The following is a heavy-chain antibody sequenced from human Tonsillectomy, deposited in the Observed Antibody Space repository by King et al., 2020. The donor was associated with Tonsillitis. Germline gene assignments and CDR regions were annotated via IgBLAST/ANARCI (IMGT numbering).Heavy chain of an antibody. CDR2: ISYDGSNK. V-gene: IGHV3-33*05. J-gene: IGHJ4*02. CDR1: GFTFSSYD. Sequence: HVQLVQSGGGVVQPGRSLRLSCAASGFTFSSYDMYWVRQAPGKGLEWVAVISYDGSNKYYADSVTGRFTISGDNSKNTLYLQMHSLRAEDTAVYYCARDRDGYIFDYWGQGTLVTVSS. D-gene: IGHD5-24*01. CDR3: ARDRDGYIFDY.